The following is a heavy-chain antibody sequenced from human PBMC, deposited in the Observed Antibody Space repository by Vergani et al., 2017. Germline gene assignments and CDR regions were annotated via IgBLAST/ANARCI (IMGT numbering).Heavy chain of an antibody. CDR2: ISYDGGNK. CDR1: GFTFSSYA. J-gene: IGHJ6*02. CDR3: ARARMGTVTMYYYSYGMDV. D-gene: IGHD4-17*01. V-gene: IGHV3-30*16. Sequence: QVQLVESGGGVVQPGRSLRLSCAASGFTFSSYAMHWVRQAPGKGLEWVAVISYDGGNKYYVDSVKGRFTISRDNSKSTLYLQINSLRAEDTAVYYCARARMGTVTMYYYSYGMDVWGQGTTVTVSS.